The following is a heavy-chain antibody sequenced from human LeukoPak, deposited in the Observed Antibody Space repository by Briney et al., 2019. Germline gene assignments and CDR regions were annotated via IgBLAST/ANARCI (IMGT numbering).Heavy chain of an antibody. V-gene: IGHV3-21*04. CDR1: GFTFRGYS. CDR3: AKDEVGAAPFGY. J-gene: IGHJ4*02. CDR2: ISSSSSYI. D-gene: IGHD1-26*01. Sequence: PGGSLRLSCAASGFTFRGYSMNWVRQAPGKGLQWVSSISSSSSYIYYADSVKGRFTISRDNAKNSLYLQMNSLRAEDTAVYYCAKDEVGAAPFGYWGQGTLVTVSS.